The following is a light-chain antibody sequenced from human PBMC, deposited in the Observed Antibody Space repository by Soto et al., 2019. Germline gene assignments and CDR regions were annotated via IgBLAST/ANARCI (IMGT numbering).Light chain of an antibody. V-gene: IGKV3-20*01. J-gene: IGKJ3*01. Sequence: EIVLTQSPGTLSLSPGERATLSCRASQSVSSSYLAWYQQKPGQAPRLLIYGASTRAAGIPDRFSGSGSGTDFTLTINRVEPEDFAVYFCQQHGTWGITFGPGTKVDIK. CDR1: QSVSSSY. CDR2: GAS. CDR3: QQHGTWGIT.